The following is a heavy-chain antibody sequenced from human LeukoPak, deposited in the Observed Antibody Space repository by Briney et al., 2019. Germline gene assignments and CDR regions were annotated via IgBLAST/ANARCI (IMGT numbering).Heavy chain of an antibody. D-gene: IGHD3-10*01. CDR2: ISYDGSNK. J-gene: IGHJ6*02. CDR1: GFTFSSYG. V-gene: IGHV3-30*18. Sequence: GRSLRLSCAASGFTFSSYGMHWVRQAPGKGLEWVAVISYDGSNKYYADSVKGRFTISRDNSKNTLYLQMNSLRAEDTAVHYCAKASHGSGSYSHMDVWGQGTTVTVSS. CDR3: AKASHGSGSYSHMDV.